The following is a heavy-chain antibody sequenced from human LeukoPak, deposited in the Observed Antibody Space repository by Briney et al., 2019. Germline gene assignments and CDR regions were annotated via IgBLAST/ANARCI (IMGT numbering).Heavy chain of an antibody. CDR1: GGSMSSYY. Sequence: PSETLSLTCTVSGGSMSSYYWSWIRQPPGKGLECIGYIYYSGSTNYNPSLKSRVTISVDTSKNQFSLRLSSVTAADTAIYYCARRNSNWDNWYFDLWGRGTLVAVSS. V-gene: IGHV4-59*08. D-gene: IGHD1/OR15-1a*01. J-gene: IGHJ2*01. CDR2: IYYSGST. CDR3: ARRNSNWDNWYFDL.